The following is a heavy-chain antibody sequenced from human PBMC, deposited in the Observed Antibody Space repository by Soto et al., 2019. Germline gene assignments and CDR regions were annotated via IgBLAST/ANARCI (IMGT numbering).Heavy chain of an antibody. J-gene: IGHJ5*02. CDR1: GGSISSSNW. Sequence: QVQLQESGPGLVKPSGTLSLTCAVSGGSISSSNWWSWVRQPPGKGLEWIGEIYHSGSTNYNPSRKSRVTISVDKSKNQLSLKLSSVTAADPAVYYCAREGGGESSSWFDPWVQGTLVTVSS. CDR2: IYHSGST. CDR3: AREGGGESSSWFDP. V-gene: IGHV4-4*02. D-gene: IGHD6-13*01.